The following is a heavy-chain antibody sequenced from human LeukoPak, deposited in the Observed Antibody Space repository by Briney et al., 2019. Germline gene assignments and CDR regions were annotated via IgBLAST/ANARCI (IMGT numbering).Heavy chain of an antibody. CDR3: ASSYQPLMGFYFDY. D-gene: IGHD2-2*01. CDR2: IFYGGNN. J-gene: IGHJ4*02. CDR1: GGSISSNSYY. V-gene: IGHV4-39*07. Sequence: SETLSLTCTVSGGSISSNSYYWGWIRQPPGKGLEWIGYIFYGGNNYYNPSLKGRVTISVDTSKNQFSLKLSSVTAADTAVYYCASSYQPLMGFYFDYWGQGTLVTVSS.